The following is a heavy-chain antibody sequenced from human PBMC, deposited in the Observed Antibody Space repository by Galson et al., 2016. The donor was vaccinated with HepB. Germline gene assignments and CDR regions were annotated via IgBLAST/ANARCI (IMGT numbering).Heavy chain of an antibody. CDR1: GFTFSSYW. Sequence: SLRLSCAASGFTFSSYWMHWVRQAPGTGLVWVSRIHGAGSSPTYADSVKGRFTISRDNAKNTLYLQMNRLRAGDTAVYYCAVGNDPLDYWGQGTLVTVSS. V-gene: IGHV3-74*01. J-gene: IGHJ4*02. CDR3: AVGNDPLDY. CDR2: IHGAGSSP. D-gene: IGHD1-1*01.